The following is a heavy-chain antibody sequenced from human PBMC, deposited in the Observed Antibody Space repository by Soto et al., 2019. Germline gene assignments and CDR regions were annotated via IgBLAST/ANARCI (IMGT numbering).Heavy chain of an antibody. CDR1: GFTFSSYA. CDR2: IIGSGGSR. Sequence: EVQLLESGGGLVQPGGSLRLSCAAPGFTFSSYAMTWVRQAPGKGLEWVSGIIGSGGSRDYADSVKGRFTISRDNSKNTLYLQMNSLRAEDTALYFCAKDQSYYYDSSGSRAEYWGQGTLVTVSS. CDR3: AKDQSYYYDSSGSRAEY. D-gene: IGHD3-22*01. V-gene: IGHV3-23*01. J-gene: IGHJ4*02.